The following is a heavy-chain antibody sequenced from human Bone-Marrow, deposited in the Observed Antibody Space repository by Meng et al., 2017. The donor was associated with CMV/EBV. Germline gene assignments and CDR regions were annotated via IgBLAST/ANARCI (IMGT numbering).Heavy chain of an antibody. CDR1: GFTFSGYE. V-gene: IGHV3-48*03. CDR2: IVTTGETV. Sequence: GESLKISCAGTGFTFSGYEMNWVRQAPGKGLEWVAHIVTTGETVHYGDSVKGRFTISRDNAKNSVYLQMNSLRAEDTALYYCARGDCSGYGCYMDVWGQGTSVTVSS. CDR3: ARGDCSGYGCYMDV. J-gene: IGHJ6*03. D-gene: IGHD2-15*01.